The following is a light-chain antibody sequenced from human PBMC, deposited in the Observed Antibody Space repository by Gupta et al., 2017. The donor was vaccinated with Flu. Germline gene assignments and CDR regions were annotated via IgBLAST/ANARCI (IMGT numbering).Light chain of an antibody. V-gene: IGKV1-5*03. CDR2: KAS. Sequence: GDRVTITCRASQSISSWLAWYQQKPGKAPKLLIYKASSLESAVPSRFSGSGSGTEFTLTISSLQPDDFATYYCQQYNSYPLTFGGGTKVEIK. J-gene: IGKJ4*01. CDR3: QQYNSYPLT. CDR1: QSISSW.